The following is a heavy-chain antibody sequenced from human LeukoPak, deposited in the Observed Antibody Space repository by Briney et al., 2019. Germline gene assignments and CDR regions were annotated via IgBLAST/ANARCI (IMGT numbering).Heavy chain of an antibody. Sequence: GGSLRLSCAASGFTVSSNYMNWVRQAPGKGLEWVSVIYTGGSAYYADSVKGRFTISRDNSKNMLYLQMNSLRAEDTAVYYCARESAGGPQDYWGQGTLVTVSS. CDR2: IYTGGSA. CDR3: ARESAGGPQDY. CDR1: GFTVSSNY. J-gene: IGHJ4*02. V-gene: IGHV3-53*01. D-gene: IGHD2-15*01.